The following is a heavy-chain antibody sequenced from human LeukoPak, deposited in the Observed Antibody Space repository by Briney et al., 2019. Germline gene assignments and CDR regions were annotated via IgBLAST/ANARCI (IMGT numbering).Heavy chain of an antibody. CDR2: SFYSGTT. D-gene: IGHD2-8*01. CDR3: ARERMVYGIRGEFVY. Sequence: SETLSLTCTVSGGSISTSSYYWGWIRQPPRKGLEWIGSSFYSGTTYSKPSLKSRVTISVDTTKNQFSLKLSSLTAADTAVYYCARERMVYGIRGEFVYWGPGTLVTVSS. V-gene: IGHV4-39*07. J-gene: IGHJ4*02. CDR1: GGSISTSSYY.